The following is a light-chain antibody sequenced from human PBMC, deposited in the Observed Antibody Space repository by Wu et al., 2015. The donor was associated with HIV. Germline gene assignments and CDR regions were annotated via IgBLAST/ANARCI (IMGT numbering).Light chain of an antibody. CDR2: GAS. CDR3: QQYGTSPLT. Sequence: SCRASQSVSSSYLAWYQQKVGQAPRLLIHGASSRATGIPDRFSGSGSGTDFTLTISRLEPEDFAVYFCQQYGTSPLTFGGGTKVEIK. J-gene: IGKJ4*01. V-gene: IGKV3-20*01. CDR1: QSVSSSY.